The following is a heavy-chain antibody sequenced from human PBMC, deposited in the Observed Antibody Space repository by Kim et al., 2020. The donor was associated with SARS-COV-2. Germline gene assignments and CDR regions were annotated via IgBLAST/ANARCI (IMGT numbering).Heavy chain of an antibody. D-gene: IGHD3-10*01. CDR2: IWYDGSNK. V-gene: IGHV3-33*01. Sequence: GGSLRLSCAASGFTFSSYGMHWVRQAPGKGLEWVAVIWYDGSNKYYADSVKGRFTISRDNSKNTLYLQMNSLRAEDTAVYYCARDRGGPFFREVRGLFDYWGQGTLVTVSS. CDR3: ARDRGGPFFREVRGLFDY. J-gene: IGHJ4*02. CDR1: GFTFSSYG.